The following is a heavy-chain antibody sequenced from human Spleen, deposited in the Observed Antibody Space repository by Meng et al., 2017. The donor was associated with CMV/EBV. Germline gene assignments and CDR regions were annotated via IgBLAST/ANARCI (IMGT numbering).Heavy chain of an antibody. CDR1: GFTFEDYA. J-gene: IGHJ6*02. D-gene: IGHD4-17*01. V-gene: IGHV3-9*01. Sequence: SLKISCAASGFTFEDYAMHWVRQAPGKGLEWVSSISWNSGRIDYAVSVKGRFTISRDNAKNSLYLQMNSLRAEDTAVYYCARRVDGDFNYYGMDVWGQGTTVTVSS. CDR3: ARRVDGDFNYYGMDV. CDR2: ISWNSGRI.